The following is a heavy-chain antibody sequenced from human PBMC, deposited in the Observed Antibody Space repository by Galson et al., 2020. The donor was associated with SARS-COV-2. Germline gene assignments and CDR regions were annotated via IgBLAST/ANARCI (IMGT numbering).Heavy chain of an antibody. CDR1: GYTFTSYG. CDR2: ISAYNGNT. V-gene: IGHV1-18*01. J-gene: IGHJ4*02. CDR3: AREGYYDSSGYYPFDY. Sequence: ASVKVSCKASGYTFTSYGISWVRQAPGHGLEWMGWISAYNGNTNYAQKLQGRVTMTTDTSTSTAYMELRSLRSDDTAVYYCAREGYYDSSGYYPFDYWGQGTLVTVSS. D-gene: IGHD3-22*01.